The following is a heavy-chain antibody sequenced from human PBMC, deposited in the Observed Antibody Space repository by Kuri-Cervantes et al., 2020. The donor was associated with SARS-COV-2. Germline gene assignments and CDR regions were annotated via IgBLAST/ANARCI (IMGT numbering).Heavy chain of an antibody. Sequence: ASVKVSCKASGYTFTSYAMHWVRQAPGQRLEWMGWINAGNGNTKYSQKFQERVTITRDMSTSTAYMELSSLRSEDTAAYYCAAREVGDYPFDPWGQGTLVTVSS. CDR3: AAREVGDYPFDP. CDR1: GYTFTSYA. V-gene: IGHV1-3*01. D-gene: IGHD4-17*01. J-gene: IGHJ5*02. CDR2: INAGNGNT.